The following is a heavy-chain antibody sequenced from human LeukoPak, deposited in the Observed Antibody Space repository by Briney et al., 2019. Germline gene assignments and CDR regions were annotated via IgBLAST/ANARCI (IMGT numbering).Heavy chain of an antibody. CDR1: GFTFSSYG. CDR3: AKSAEGSGSYYPYYFDY. D-gene: IGHD3-10*01. V-gene: IGHV3-30*02. CDR2: IRYDGSNK. Sequence: PGGSLRLSCAASGFTFSSYGMHWVRQAPGKGLEWVAFIRYDGSNKYYADSVKGRFTISRDNSKNTLYLQMNSLRAEDTAVYYCAKSAEGSGSYYPYYFDYWGQGTLVTVSS. J-gene: IGHJ4*02.